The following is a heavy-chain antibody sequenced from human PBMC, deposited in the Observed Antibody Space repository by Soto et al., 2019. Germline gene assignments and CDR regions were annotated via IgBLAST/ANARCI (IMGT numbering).Heavy chain of an antibody. Sequence: GASVKVCWEESGSTFSRYGISWGQQAPGQGLEWMGGIIPIFGTANYAQKFQGRVTITADESTSTAYMELSSLRSEDTAVYYCARTGTGGMDVWGQGTTVTVSS. D-gene: IGHD1-1*01. J-gene: IGHJ6*02. CDR2: IIPIFGTA. CDR3: ARTGTGGMDV. CDR1: GSTFSRYG. V-gene: IGHV1-69*13.